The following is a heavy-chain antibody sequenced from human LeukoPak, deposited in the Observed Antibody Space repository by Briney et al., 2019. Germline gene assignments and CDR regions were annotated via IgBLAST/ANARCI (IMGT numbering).Heavy chain of an antibody. Sequence: SETLSLTCAVYGGSFSGYYWSWIRRPPGKGLEWIGEINHSGSTNYNPSLKSRVTISVDTSKNQFSLKLSSVTAADTAVYYCARSRDGYKRKYYFDYWGQGTLVTVPS. CDR2: INHSGST. D-gene: IGHD5-24*01. J-gene: IGHJ4*02. CDR1: GGSFSGYY. V-gene: IGHV4-34*01. CDR3: ARSRDGYKRKYYFDY.